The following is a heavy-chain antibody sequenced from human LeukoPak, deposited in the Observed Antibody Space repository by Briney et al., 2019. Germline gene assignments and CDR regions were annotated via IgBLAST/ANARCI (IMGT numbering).Heavy chain of an antibody. J-gene: IGHJ6*03. CDR1: GFSVTTNY. D-gene: IGHD5-24*01. Sequence: PGGSLRLSCAASGFSVTTNYMNWVRQAPGKGLEWVSVIYSGGHTYYTDSVKGRFTISRDTSNNTVYLHMSSLRPDDTAVYYCARSTRDGYTHYHDYYMDLRGKGTTVTVSS. CDR3: ARSTRDGYTHYHDYYMDL. V-gene: IGHV3-53*01. CDR2: IYSGGHT.